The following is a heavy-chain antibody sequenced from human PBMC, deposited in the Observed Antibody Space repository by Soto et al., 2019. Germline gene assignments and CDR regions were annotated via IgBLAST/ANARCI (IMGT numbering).Heavy chain of an antibody. CDR1: GYTFTGYY. CDR3: ARAPDDFWSGYYTSNAFDI. D-gene: IGHD3-3*01. CDR2: INPNSGGT. J-gene: IGHJ3*02. V-gene: IGHV1-2*04. Sequence: VSVKVSCKASGYTFTGYYMHWVRQAPGQGLEWMGWINPNSGGTNYAQKFQGWVTMTRDTSISTAYMELSRLRSDDTAVYYCARAPDDFWSGYYTSNAFDIWGQGTMVTVSS.